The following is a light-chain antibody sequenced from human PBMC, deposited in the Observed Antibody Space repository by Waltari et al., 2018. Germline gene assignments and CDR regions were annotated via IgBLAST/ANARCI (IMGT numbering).Light chain of an antibody. V-gene: IGKV1-5*03. CDR2: KAS. CDR1: QSISNW. J-gene: IGKJ1*01. Sequence: DIQMTQSPSTLSASVGDRVTITCRASQSISNWLAWYHQNPGKAPKLLIYKASSLESGVPSRFSGSGSGTEFTLTISSLQPDDFATYYCQQYNTYPWTFGQGTKVEIK. CDR3: QQYNTYPWT.